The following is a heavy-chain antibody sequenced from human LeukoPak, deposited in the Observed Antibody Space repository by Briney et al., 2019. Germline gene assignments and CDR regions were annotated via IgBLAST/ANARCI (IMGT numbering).Heavy chain of an antibody. J-gene: IGHJ4*02. D-gene: IGHD6-19*01. Sequence: SETLSLTCTVSGGSISSSSYYWGWIRQPPGKGLEWIGSIYYSGSTYYNPSLKSRVTISVGTSKNQFYLKLSSVTAADTAVYYCAREVAVAGTTGDYWGQGTLVTVSS. CDR2: IYYSGST. CDR3: AREVAVAGTTGDY. V-gene: IGHV4-39*07. CDR1: GGSISSSSYY.